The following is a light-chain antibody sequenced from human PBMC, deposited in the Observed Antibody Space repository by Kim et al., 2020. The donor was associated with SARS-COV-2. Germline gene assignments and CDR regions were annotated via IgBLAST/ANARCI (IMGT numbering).Light chain of an antibody. J-gene: IGKJ1*01. CDR1: QSVSSSH. Sequence: SPGERATLSCRASQSVSSSHLAWYQQKPGQAPRLLIYGASGRATGIPDRFSGSGSGTDHTLTISRLEPEDFAVYYCQQFDSSLWTFGQGTKVDIK. V-gene: IGKV3-20*01. CDR3: QQFDSSLWT. CDR2: GAS.